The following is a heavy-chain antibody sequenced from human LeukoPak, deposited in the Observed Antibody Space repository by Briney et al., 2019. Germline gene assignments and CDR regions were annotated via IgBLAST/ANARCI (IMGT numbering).Heavy chain of an antibody. CDR1: GYTFTSYA. J-gene: IGHJ4*02. Sequence: ASVKVSCKASGYTFTSYAMHWVRQAPGQRLEWMGWFNAGNGNTKYSQKFQGRVTITRDTSASTAYMELSSLRSEDTAVYYCARDALYEFGEFHFDYWGQGTLVTVSS. CDR3: ARDALYEFGEFHFDY. CDR2: FNAGNGNT. V-gene: IGHV1-3*01. D-gene: IGHD3-10*01.